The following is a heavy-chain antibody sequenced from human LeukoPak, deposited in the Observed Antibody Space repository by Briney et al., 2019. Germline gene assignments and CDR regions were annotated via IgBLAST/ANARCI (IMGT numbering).Heavy chain of an antibody. V-gene: IGHV1-69*02. J-gene: IGHJ4*02. Sequence: SSVKVSCKASGGTVSSYTISWVRQAPGQGLEWMGRIIPILGIANYAQKFQGRVTITADKSTSTAYMELSSLRSEDTAVYYCAIRYSGSLAYDFDYWGQGPLVTVSS. D-gene: IGHD1-26*01. CDR2: IIPILGIA. CDR3: AIRYSGSLAYDFDY. CDR1: GGTVSSYT.